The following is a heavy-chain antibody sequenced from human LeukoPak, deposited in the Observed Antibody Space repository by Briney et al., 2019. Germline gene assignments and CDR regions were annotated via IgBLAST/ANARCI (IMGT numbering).Heavy chain of an antibody. D-gene: IGHD6-13*01. CDR3: ARGVRAAAAYNWFDP. CDR1: GGSISSYY. CDR2: IYTSGST. V-gene: IGHV4-4*09. Sequence: PSETLSLTCTVSGGSISSYYWSWIRQPPGKGLGWIGYIYTSGSTNYNPSLKSRVTISVDTSKNQFSLKLSSVTAADTAVYYCARGVRAAAAYNWFDPWGQGTLVTVSS. J-gene: IGHJ5*02.